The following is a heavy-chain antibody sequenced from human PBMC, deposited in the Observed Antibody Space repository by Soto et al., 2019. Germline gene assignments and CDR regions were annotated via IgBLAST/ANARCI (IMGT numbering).Heavy chain of an antibody. CDR3: VRPWRY. Sequence: QVRLVQSGTEVKNPGASVKVSCMVSGYSFSNFDINWVRQATGQGLEWMGWMSPKNGDVGYAQKFQGRVTMTSNSSSNTAYMELNNLRPEDTAVYYCVRPWRYWGQGSQVTV. J-gene: IGHJ4*02. V-gene: IGHV1-8*02. D-gene: IGHD3-3*01. CDR1: GYSFSNFD. CDR2: MSPKNGDV.